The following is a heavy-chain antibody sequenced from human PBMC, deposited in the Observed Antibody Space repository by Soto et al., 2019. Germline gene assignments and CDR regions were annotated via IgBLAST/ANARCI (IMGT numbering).Heavy chain of an antibody. CDR2: ISGYNRNT. CDR1: GYTFGSSG. CDR3: AKADSNYAGRFSYYYMDV. V-gene: IGHV1-18*01. Sequence: ASAKVSCKASGYTFGSSGSSWVGQAPGQGLEWMGCISGYNRNTHYSQNFQGKVTMTTDTSTSTAYMELRNLRSDDTAVYYCAKADSNYAGRFSYYYMDVWGTGTMVTVSS. D-gene: IGHD4-4*01. J-gene: IGHJ6*03.